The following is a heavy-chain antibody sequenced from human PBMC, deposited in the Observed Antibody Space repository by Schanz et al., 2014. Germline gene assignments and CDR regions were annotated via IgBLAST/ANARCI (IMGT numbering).Heavy chain of an antibody. J-gene: IGHJ4*02. Sequence: QVQLVQSGAEVKKPGASVKVSCKASGYTFVSYSMHWVRQAPGQGLEWMGIINPSGGGTSYALRFQGRVTMTADTSTSTAYMDLRSLRSDDTAVYYCARDFSAYVGNYFDYWGQGTLVTVSS. V-gene: IGHV1-46*01. CDR1: GYTFVSYS. CDR2: INPSGGGT. CDR3: ARDFSAYVGNYFDY. D-gene: IGHD5-12*01.